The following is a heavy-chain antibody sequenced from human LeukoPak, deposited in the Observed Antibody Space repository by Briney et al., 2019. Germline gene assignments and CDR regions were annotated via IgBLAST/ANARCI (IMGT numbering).Heavy chain of an antibody. CDR2: IYDTGTT. CDR1: GGSISGFV. Sequence: PSETLSLTCTVSGGSISGFVWSWIRQPPGEGLNYIGFIYDTGTTNYNPLLKSRVTLSVDTSKNQFSLKLSSVIAADTAVYYCARLAKGEQRLAYYFDYCGQGALVTVSS. V-gene: IGHV4-59*08. J-gene: IGHJ4*02. D-gene: IGHD6-25*01. CDR3: ARLAKGEQRLAYYFDY.